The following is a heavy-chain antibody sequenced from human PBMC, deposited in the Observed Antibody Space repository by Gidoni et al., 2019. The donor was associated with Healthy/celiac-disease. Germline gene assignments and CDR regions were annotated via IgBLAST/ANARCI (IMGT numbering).Heavy chain of an antibody. J-gene: IGHJ4*02. CDR1: GFTFSDYY. D-gene: IGHD2-2*01. CDR3: ARFVVVVPAFDY. CDR2: ISSSSSYT. Sequence: QVQLVESGGGLVKPGGSLSLSCAASGFTFSDYYMSWIRQAPGKGLEWVSYISSSSSYTNYADSVKGRFTISRDNAKNSLYLQMNSLRAEDTAVYYCARFVVVVPAFDYWGQGTLVTVSS. V-gene: IGHV3-11*05.